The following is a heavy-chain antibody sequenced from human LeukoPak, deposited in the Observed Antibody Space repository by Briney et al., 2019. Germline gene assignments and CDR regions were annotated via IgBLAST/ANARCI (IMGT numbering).Heavy chain of an antibody. CDR2: IWNDGSDE. CDR1: AFVFSKFC. J-gene: IGHJ3*02. V-gene: IGHV3-33*01. D-gene: IGHD1-26*01. CDR3: AFEIGRSQGAFDI. Sequence: GGSLRLSCAASAFVFSKFCMLWVRQTPGKGLEWVAAIWNDGSDENYADSVKGRFTIFSDNSKNTLYLQMNSLRAEDTAVYYCAFEIGRSQGAFDIWGQGTMITVSS.